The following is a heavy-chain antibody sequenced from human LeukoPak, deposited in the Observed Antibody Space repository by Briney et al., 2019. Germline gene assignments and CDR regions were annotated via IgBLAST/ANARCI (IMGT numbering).Heavy chain of an antibody. D-gene: IGHD3-16*02. CDR2: IYYSGST. Sequence: PSETLSLTCTVSGGSISSSSYYWGWIRQPPGKGLEWIGSIYYSGSTYYNPSLKSRVTISVDTSKNQFSLKPSSVTAADTAVYYCAREDGRLGELSEYYFDYWGQGTLVTVSS. CDR1: GGSISSSSYY. CDR3: AREDGRLGELSEYYFDY. V-gene: IGHV4-39*07. J-gene: IGHJ4*02.